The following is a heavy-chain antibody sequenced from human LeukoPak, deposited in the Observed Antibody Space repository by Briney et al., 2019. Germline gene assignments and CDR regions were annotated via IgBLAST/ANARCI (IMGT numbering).Heavy chain of an antibody. CDR3: ARELDYYDSSGYSDY. D-gene: IGHD3-22*01. CDR1: GYTLTGYY. CDR2: INPNSGGT. Sequence: ASVKVSCKASGYTLTGYYMHWVRQAPGQGLEWMGWINPNSGGTNYAQKFQGRVTMTRDTSISAAYMELSRLRSDDTAVYYCARELDYYDSSGYSDYWGQGTLVTVSS. V-gene: IGHV1-2*02. J-gene: IGHJ4*02.